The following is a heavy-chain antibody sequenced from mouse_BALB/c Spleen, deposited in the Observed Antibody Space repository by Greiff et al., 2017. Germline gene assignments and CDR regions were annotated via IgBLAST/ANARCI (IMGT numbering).Heavy chain of an antibody. CDR3: ARGGPKDAMDY. CDR2: ISSGGSYT. J-gene: IGHJ4*01. CDR1: GFTFSSYA. V-gene: IGHV5-9-4*01. Sequence: EVHLVESGGGLVKPGGSLKLSCAASGFTFSSYAMSWVRQSPEKRLEWVAEISSGGSYTYYPDTVTGRFTISRDNAKNTLYLEMSSLRSEDTAMYYCARGGPKDAMDYWGQGTSVTVSS.